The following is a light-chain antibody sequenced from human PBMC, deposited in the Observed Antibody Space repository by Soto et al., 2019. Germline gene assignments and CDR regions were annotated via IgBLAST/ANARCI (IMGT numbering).Light chain of an antibody. CDR1: SSDVGSHNL. V-gene: IGLV2-23*02. J-gene: IGLJ7*01. CDR3: CSYGGSRAV. CDR2: EVS. Sequence: QSALTHPASVSGSPGQSITICCTGTSSDVGSHNLVSWYQQHPGQAPKLMIYEVSKRPLGVSARFSASKSGNTASLTISGLQAEDEADYYCCSYGGSRAVFGGGTQLTVL.